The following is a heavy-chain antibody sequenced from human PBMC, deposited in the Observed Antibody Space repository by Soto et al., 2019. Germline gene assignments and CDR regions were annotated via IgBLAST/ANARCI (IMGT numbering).Heavy chain of an antibody. CDR3: ARHKDTSSRYLLPDY. CDR2: IYYRGNT. D-gene: IGHD2-2*01. CDR1: GFTFSNNA. V-gene: IGHV4-39*01. Sequence: VQLLESGGGLVQPGGSLRLSCAASGFTFSNNAMSWVRQAPGKGLEWIGSIYYRGNTYYNPSLKSRVTISVDTSKNQFSLRLSSVTAADTAVYYCARHKDTSSRYLLPDYWGQGTLVTVSS. J-gene: IGHJ4*02.